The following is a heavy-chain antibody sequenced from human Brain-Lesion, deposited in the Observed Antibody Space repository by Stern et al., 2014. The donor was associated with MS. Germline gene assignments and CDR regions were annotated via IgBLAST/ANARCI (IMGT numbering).Heavy chain of an antibody. CDR2: IHPSGSA. V-gene: IGHV4-61*02. J-gene: IGHJ4*02. D-gene: IGHD5-18*01. Sequence: VQLVESGPGLVKPSQTLSLTCNVSGGSISSGSDYWSWLRQPVGKGLQWIGRIHPSGSAYYTPSLKSGVTISTDTSKNQFSLELTSATAADTAIYYCASGYRIFDYWGQGILVIVSS. CDR3: ASGYRIFDY. CDR1: GGSISSGSDY.